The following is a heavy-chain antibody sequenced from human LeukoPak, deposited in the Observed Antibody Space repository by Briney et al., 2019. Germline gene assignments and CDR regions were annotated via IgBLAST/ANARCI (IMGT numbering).Heavy chain of an antibody. D-gene: IGHD3-16*01. CDR1: GFTFSSYA. CDR3: AEVPHSWGLFES. Sequence: GGSLRLSCAASGFTFSSYAMSWVRQAPGKGLEWVSAISGSGGSTYYADSVKGRFTVSRDNSKNTLYLQMDSLRTEDTAVYFCAEVPHSWGLFESWGQGTLVTVSS. CDR2: ISGSGGST. V-gene: IGHV3-23*01. J-gene: IGHJ4*02.